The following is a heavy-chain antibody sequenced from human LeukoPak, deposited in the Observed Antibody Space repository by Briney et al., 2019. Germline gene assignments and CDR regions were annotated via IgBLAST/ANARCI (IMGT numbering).Heavy chain of an antibody. CDR2: IYHSGST. D-gene: IGHD6-19*01. V-gene: IGHV4-38-2*02. CDR1: GYSISSGYY. Sequence: PSETLSLTCTVSGYSISSGYYCGWIRQPPGKGLEWIGRIYHSGSTYYNPPLKSRVTISVDTSKHQFSLKLSSVTAADTAVYYCARGSMGGSGWFYYFDYWGQGTLVTVSS. CDR3: ARGSMGGSGWFYYFDY. J-gene: IGHJ4*02.